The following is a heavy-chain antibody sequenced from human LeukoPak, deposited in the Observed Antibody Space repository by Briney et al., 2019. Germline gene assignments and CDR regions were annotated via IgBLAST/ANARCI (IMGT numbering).Heavy chain of an antibody. D-gene: IGHD3-10*01. CDR1: GYTFTGYG. Sequence: ASVKVSCKASGYTFTGYGISWVRQAPGQGLEWMGWISAYNGNTNYAQKLQGRVTMTTDTSTSTAYMELRSLRSDDTAVYYCARLLPRGYYFDYWGQGTLVTVSS. J-gene: IGHJ4*02. CDR3: ARLLPRGYYFDY. V-gene: IGHV1-18*04. CDR2: ISAYNGNT.